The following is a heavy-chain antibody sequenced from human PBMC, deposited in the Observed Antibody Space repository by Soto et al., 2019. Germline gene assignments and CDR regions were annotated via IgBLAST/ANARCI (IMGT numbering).Heavy chain of an antibody. CDR3: ARVHVMVVAGSTFDY. J-gene: IGHJ4*01. V-gene: IGHV4-38-2*02. CDR2: IYHGGTT. D-gene: IGHD6-19*01. Sequence: SETLSLTCTVSGYSISSGPYWAWIRQPPGKGPEWIASIYHGGTTFYNPSLKSRITISVDTSNNQFSLKLTSVTAADTAVYYCARVHVMVVAGSTFDYWGHGTLVTVSS. CDR1: GYSISSGPY.